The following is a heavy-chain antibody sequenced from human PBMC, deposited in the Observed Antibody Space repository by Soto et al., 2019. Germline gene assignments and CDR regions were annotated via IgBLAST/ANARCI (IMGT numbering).Heavy chain of an antibody. CDR2: IYYSGST. Sequence: QVQLQESGPGLVKPSQTLSLTCTVSGGSISSGGYYWSWIRQHPGKGLEWIGYIYYSGSTYYNPSLKSRVTISVDTSKNQFSLKLSSVTAADTAVYYCGRYSSGWPAAPYGMDVWGQGTTVTVSS. CDR3: GRYSSGWPAAPYGMDV. V-gene: IGHV4-31*03. J-gene: IGHJ6*02. CDR1: GGSISSGGYY. D-gene: IGHD6-19*01.